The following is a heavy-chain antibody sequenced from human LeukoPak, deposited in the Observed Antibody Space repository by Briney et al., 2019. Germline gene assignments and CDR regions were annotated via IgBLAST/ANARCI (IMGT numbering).Heavy chain of an antibody. CDR1: GGTFSSYA. V-gene: IGHV1-69*13. Sequence: ASVKVSCKASGGTFSSYAISWVRQAPGQGLERMGGIIPIFGTANYAQKLQGRVTITADESTSTAYMELSSLRSEDTAVYYCASSLLWFGELSHGMDVWGKGTTVTVSS. CDR2: IIPIFGTA. J-gene: IGHJ6*04. CDR3: ASSLLWFGELSHGMDV. D-gene: IGHD3-10*01.